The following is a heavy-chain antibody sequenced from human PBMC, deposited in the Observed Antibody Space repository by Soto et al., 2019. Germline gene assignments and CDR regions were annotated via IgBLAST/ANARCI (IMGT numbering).Heavy chain of an antibody. CDR2: IIPVFGTT. Sequence: QVQLVQSGAEVKKPGSSVRVSCQASGGTFTTYAFNWVRQAPGQGLEWMGGIIPVFGTTDYEQKFQGRVTITADGSTSTAYMKLSSLRSADTAVYYCARSSPYIVVRKPTGNQDYYGMDVWGQGTTVTVSS. D-gene: IGHD2-2*01. V-gene: IGHV1-69*01. J-gene: IGHJ6*02. CDR3: ARSSPYIVVRKPTGNQDYYGMDV. CDR1: GGTFTTYA.